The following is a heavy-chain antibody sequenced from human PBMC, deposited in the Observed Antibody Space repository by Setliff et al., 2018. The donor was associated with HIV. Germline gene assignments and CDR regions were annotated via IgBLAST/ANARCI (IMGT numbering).Heavy chain of an antibody. J-gene: IGHJ6*02. CDR3: ARIFGDQGYYYGMDV. CDR1: GGSISSYY. Sequence: SSETLSLTCTVSGGSISSYYWSWIRQPPGKGLEWIGYIYHSGSTNYNPSLKSRVTISVDTSKNQFSLKLSSVIAADTAVYYCARIFGDQGYYYGMDVWGQGTTVTVSS. CDR2: IYHSGST. V-gene: IGHV4-59*01. D-gene: IGHD3-3*01.